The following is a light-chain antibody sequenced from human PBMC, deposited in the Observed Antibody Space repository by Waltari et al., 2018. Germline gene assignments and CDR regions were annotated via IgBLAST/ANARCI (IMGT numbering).Light chain of an antibody. CDR2: WAS. CDR1: QSVLYNSNNKNY. CDR3: QQYYSTIT. Sequence: DIVMTQSPDSLAVSLGERATINCKSSQSVLYNSNNKNYLAWYQQKPGQPPQLLSYWASTREAGVPDRFSGGGSGTDFTLTISSLQAEDVAVYYCQQYYSTITFGQGTRLEIK. V-gene: IGKV4-1*01. J-gene: IGKJ5*01.